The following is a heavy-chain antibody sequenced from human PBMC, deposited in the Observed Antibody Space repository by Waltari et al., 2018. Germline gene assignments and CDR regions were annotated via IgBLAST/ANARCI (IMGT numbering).Heavy chain of an antibody. D-gene: IGHD6-19*01. CDR3: AREVSGWYGHNWFDP. V-gene: IGHV1-8*03. Sequence: QVQLVQSGAEVKKPGASGRVSCKASGYTFTSYAITWVRRATGQGLEWMGWMNPNSGNTGYAQKFQGRVTITRNTSISTAYMELSSLRSEDTAVYYCAREVSGWYGHNWFDPWGQGTLVTVSS. CDR1: GYTFTSYA. CDR2: MNPNSGNT. J-gene: IGHJ5*02.